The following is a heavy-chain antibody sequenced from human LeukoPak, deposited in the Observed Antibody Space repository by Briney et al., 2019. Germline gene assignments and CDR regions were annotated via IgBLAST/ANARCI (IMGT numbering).Heavy chain of an antibody. D-gene: IGHD1-26*01. CDR3: ARATSRGIVGATGY. CDR1: GGTFSSYA. CDR2: INPNSGGT. Sequence: ASVKVSCKASGGTFSSYAISWVRQAPGQGLEWMGWINPNSGGTNYAQKLQGRVTMTTDTSTSTAYMELRSLRSDDTAVYYCARATSRGIVGATGYWGQGTLVTVSS. V-gene: IGHV1-18*01. J-gene: IGHJ4*02.